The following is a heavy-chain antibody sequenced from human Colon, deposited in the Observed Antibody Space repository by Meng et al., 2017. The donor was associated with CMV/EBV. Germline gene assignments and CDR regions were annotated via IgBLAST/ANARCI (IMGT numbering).Heavy chain of an antibody. D-gene: IGHD3-22*01. V-gene: IGHV3-48*03. CDR2: ISSSGSTM. CDR3: AREGDYYDSDGYSYYFDY. CDR1: EFSFSSFQ. Sequence: GESLKISCAASEFSFSSFQMTWVRQAPGKGLEWVAYISSSGSTMHYTDSVKGRFTISRDNAKNSLYLQMNSLRAEDTAVYFCAREGDYYDSDGYSYYFDYWGQGTLVTVSS. J-gene: IGHJ4*02.